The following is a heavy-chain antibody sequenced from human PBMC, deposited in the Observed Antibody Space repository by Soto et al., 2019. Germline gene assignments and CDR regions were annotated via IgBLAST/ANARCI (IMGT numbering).Heavy chain of an antibody. J-gene: IGHJ4*02. CDR1: GYTLTELS. CDR2: FYPEDGET. D-gene: IGHD6-19*01. Sequence: ASVKVSCKVSGYTLTELSMHWVRQAPGKGLEWMGGFYPEDGETIYAQKFQGRVTMTEDTSTDTAYMELSSLRSEDTAVYYCATAGIAVAGLDYWGQGTLVTVSS. V-gene: IGHV1-24*01. CDR3: ATAGIAVAGLDY.